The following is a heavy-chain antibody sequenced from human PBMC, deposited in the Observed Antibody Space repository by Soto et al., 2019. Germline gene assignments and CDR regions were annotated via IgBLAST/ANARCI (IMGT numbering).Heavy chain of an antibody. Sequence: QGQLVPSGAEVKKPGASVKVSCKASGYTFTSDDINWVRQATGQGPGWMGGMNPNSGITGYAQKFQGRITRTRNTSISTAYMELSSLRSEDTAVYYCARGAGEDLDYWGQGPLVTVSS. CDR2: MNPNSGIT. V-gene: IGHV1-8*01. CDR1: GYTFTSDD. J-gene: IGHJ4*02. D-gene: IGHD4-17*01. CDR3: ARGAGEDLDY.